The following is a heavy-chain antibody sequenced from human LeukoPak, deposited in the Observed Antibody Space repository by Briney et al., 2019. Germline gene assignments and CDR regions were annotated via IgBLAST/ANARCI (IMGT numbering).Heavy chain of an antibody. D-gene: IGHD2-2*01. CDR1: GGSISSGGYY. CDR2: IYYSGST. CDR3: ARVPIVVVPAATSPFNYYYYGMDV. J-gene: IGHJ6*02. Sequence: PSETLSLTCTVSGGSISSGGYYWSWIRQHPGKGLEWIGFIYYSGSTYYNPSLKSRATISVDTSKNQFSLKLSSVTAADTAVCYCARVPIVVVPAATSPFNYYYYGMDVWGQGTTVTVSS. V-gene: IGHV4-31*03.